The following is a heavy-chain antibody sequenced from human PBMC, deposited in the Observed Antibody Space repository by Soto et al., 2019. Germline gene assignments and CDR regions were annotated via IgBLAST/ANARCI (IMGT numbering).Heavy chain of an antibody. D-gene: IGHD6-19*01. CDR1: GFTFSDYS. CDR3: ARAFVGAVSP. J-gene: IGHJ5*02. CDR2: ISSGSSTI. Sequence: EVQLVKSGGGLVQPGGSLRLSCAASGFTFSDYSMNWVRQAPGKGLEWVSYISSGSSTINYADSVKGRFTISRDNAKNSLYLQMNSLRDDDMAVYYCARAFVGAVSPWGQGTLVTVSS. V-gene: IGHV3-48*02.